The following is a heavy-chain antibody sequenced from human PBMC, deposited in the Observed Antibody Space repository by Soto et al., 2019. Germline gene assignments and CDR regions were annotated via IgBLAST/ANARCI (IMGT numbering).Heavy chain of an antibody. J-gene: IGHJ6*02. CDR3: AKDRVYGDTLYRYYGMDV. V-gene: IGHV3-30*18. Sequence: PGGSLRLSCAASGFTFSSYGMHWVRQAPGKGLEWVAVISYDGSNKYYADSVKGRFTISRDNPKNTLYLQMNSLRAEDTAVYYCAKDRVYGDTLYRYYGMDVWGQGTTVTVSS. CDR2: ISYDGSNK. CDR1: GFTFSSYG. D-gene: IGHD4-17*01.